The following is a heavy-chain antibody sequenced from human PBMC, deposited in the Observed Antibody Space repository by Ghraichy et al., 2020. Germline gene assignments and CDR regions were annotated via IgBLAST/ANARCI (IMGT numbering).Heavy chain of an antibody. CDR1: GFTFSSYA. Sequence: GGSLRLSCEASGFTFSSYAMHWVRQAPGKGLEWVAVISYDGSNKYYADSVKGRFTISRDNSKNTLYLQMNSLRAEDTAVYYCARGPSYSDSSGYLWGDYWGPGTRVTVSS. CDR3: ARGPSYSDSSGYLWGDY. V-gene: IGHV3-30-3*01. CDR2: ISYDGSNK. D-gene: IGHD3-22*01. J-gene: IGHJ4*02.